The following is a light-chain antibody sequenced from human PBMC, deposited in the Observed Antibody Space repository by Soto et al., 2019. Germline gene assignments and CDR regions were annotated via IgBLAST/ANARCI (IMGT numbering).Light chain of an antibody. CDR1: QSVSSN. J-gene: IGKJ1*01. Sequence: EIVMTQSPATLSVSPGERATLSCRASQSVSSNLAWYQQIPGQAPRLLIYGASTRATGIPARFSGSGSGTDFTLTISSLQSEDFAIYYCQHYNNWPPWTFGQGTKVDIK. CDR3: QHYNNWPPWT. V-gene: IGKV3-15*01. CDR2: GAS.